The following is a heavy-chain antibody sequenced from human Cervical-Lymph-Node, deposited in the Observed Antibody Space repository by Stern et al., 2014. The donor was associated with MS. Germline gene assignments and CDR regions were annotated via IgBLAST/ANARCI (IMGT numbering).Heavy chain of an antibody. CDR1: GFSLSTSGVG. CDR3: ARNRNYYDRSDLFDY. D-gene: IGHD3-22*01. V-gene: IGHV2-5*02. J-gene: IGHJ4*02. CDR2: IYWDDDK. Sequence: QVTLRESGPTLVKHTQTLTLTCTFSGFSLSTSGVGVGWIRQPPGKALEWLALIYWDDDKRYSPSLKSRLTITKDTSKTQVVLTMTNMDPVDTATYYCARNRNYYDRSDLFDYWGQGTLVTVSS.